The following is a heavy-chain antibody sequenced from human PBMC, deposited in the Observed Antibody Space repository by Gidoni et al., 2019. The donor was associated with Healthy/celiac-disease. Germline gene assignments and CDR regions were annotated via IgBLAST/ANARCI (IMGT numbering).Heavy chain of an antibody. CDR2: IGTAGDT. CDR1: GFTFSSYD. CDR3: ARAGSSGWYQNAFDI. D-gene: IGHD6-19*01. V-gene: IGHV3-13*01. Sequence: EVQLVESGGGLVQPGGSLSLSCAASGFTFSSYDMHWVRQATGKGLEWVSAIGTAGDTYYPGSVKGRFTISRENAKNSLYLQMNSLRAGDTAVYYCARAGSSGWYQNAFDIWGQGTMVTVSS. J-gene: IGHJ3*02.